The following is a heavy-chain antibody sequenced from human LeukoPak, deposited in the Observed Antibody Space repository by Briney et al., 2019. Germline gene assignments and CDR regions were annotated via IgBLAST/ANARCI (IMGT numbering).Heavy chain of an antibody. D-gene: IGHD2-15*01. Sequence: SETLSLTYTVSGGSISSYYWSWIRQPPGKGLEWIGYIYYSGSTNYNPSLKSRVTISVDTSKNQFSLKLSSVTAADTAVYYCARHGILDAFDIWGQGTMVTVSS. CDR1: GGSISSYY. CDR2: IYYSGST. CDR3: ARHGILDAFDI. V-gene: IGHV4-59*01. J-gene: IGHJ3*02.